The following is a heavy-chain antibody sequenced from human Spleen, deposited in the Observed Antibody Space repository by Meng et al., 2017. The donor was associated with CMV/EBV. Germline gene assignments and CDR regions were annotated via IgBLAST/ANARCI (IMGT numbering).Heavy chain of an antibody. CDR2: ISYDGSNK. Sequence: GESLKISCAASGFTFSSYAMHWVRQAPGKGLEWVAVISYDGSNKYYADSVKGRFTISRDNSKNTLYLQMNSLRAEDTAVYYCAKVGSSGWYGGLDYWGQGTLVTVSS. CDR3: AKVGSSGWYGGLDY. D-gene: IGHD6-19*01. V-gene: IGHV3-30*04. CDR1: GFTFSSYA. J-gene: IGHJ4*02.